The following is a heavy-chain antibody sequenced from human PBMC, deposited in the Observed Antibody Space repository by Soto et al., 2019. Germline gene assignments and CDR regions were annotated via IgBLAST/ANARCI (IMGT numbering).Heavy chain of an antibody. CDR3: AKDQSSTIAGRRGFDY. CDR1: GSIFRGYG. V-gene: IGHV3-33*06. D-gene: IGHD6-6*01. J-gene: IGHJ4*02. CDR2: IRCDGSNI. Sequence: PGGSLRLSCAASGSIFRGYGMHWVRQAPGKGLEWVAVIRCDGSNINYADSVMGRFTISRDNSMNTLYLQMNSLRAEDTAVYYCAKDQSSTIAGRRGFDYWGQGALVTVSS.